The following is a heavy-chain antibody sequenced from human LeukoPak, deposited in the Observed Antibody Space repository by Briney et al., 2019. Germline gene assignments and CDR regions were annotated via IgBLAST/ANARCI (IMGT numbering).Heavy chain of an antibody. CDR2: IYYSGST. V-gene: IGHV4-39*07. Sequence: PSETLSLTCTVSGGSISSSSYYWGWIRQPPGKGLEWIGSIYYSGSTYYNPSLKSRVTISVDTSKNQFSLKLSSVTAADTAVYYCARPYSSSWYGWFDPWGQGTLVTVSS. CDR1: GGSISSSSYY. J-gene: IGHJ5*02. D-gene: IGHD6-13*01. CDR3: ARPYSSSWYGWFDP.